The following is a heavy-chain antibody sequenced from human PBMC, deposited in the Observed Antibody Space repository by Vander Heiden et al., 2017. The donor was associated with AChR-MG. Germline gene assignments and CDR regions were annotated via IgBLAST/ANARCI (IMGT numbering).Heavy chain of an antibody. CDR3: ARDPPLYDSSGYFPW. V-gene: IGHV3-33*01. Sequence: QVQLVESGGGVVQPGRSLRLSCSASGFTFSSYGLHWVRQAPGKGLEWVAVIWYDGSNKYYADSVKGRFTISRDNSKNTLYLQMNSLRAEDTAVYYCARDPPLYDSSGYFPWWGQGTLVTVSS. D-gene: IGHD3-22*01. CDR1: GFTFSSYG. CDR2: IWYDGSNK. J-gene: IGHJ4*02.